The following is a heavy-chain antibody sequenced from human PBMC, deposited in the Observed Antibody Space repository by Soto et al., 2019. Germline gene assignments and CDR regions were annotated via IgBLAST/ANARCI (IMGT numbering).Heavy chain of an antibody. Sequence: TGGSLRLSCAASGFTFSSYWMSWVRQAPGKGLEWVANIKQDGSEKYYVDSVKGRFTISRDNAKNSLYLQMNSLRAEDTAVYYCARWGGISPFPYYYGMDVWGQGTTVTVSS. CDR1: GFTFSSYW. V-gene: IGHV3-7*03. CDR3: ARWGGISPFPYYYGMDV. CDR2: IKQDGSEK. D-gene: IGHD3-16*01. J-gene: IGHJ6*02.